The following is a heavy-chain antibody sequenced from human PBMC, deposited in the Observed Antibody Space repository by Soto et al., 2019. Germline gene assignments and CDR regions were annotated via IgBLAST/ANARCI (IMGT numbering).Heavy chain of an antibody. CDR1: GGSINNNDYY. Sequence: QLQESGPGLVKPSQTLSLTCSVSGGSINNNDYYWSWIRQTPGKGLEWIGYGYYSGSSDYIPSLKSRLSMSIDKSKNQFHLKLNSVTAADTATYYCARMSYFYDKWYFDLWGRGTLVTVSS. CDR2: GYYSGSS. J-gene: IGHJ2*01. V-gene: IGHV4-30-4*01. D-gene: IGHD3-22*01. CDR3: ARMSYFYDKWYFDL.